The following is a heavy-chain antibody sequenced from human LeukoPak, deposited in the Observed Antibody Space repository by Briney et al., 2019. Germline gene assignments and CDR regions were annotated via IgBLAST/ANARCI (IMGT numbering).Heavy chain of an antibody. D-gene: IGHD4-17*01. CDR2: IYSSGST. J-gene: IGHJ4*02. CDR3: ARLDYGDYNDY. CDR1: GFTVSSNY. Sequence: GGSLRLSCAASGFTVSSNYMSWVRQAPGKELEWVSVIYSSGSTYYADSVKGRLTISRDNSENTLYLQMNSLRAEDTAVYYCARLDYGDYNDYWGQGTLVTVSS. V-gene: IGHV3-66*02.